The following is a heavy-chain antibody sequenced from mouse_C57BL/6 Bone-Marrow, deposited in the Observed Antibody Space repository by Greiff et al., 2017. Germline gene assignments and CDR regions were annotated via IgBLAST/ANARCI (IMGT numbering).Heavy chain of an antibody. CDR3: ASAIATVVADY. V-gene: IGHV1-55*01. Sequence: QVQLQQPGAELVKPGASVKMFCKASGYPFTSYWITWVKPRPGQGLEWIGDIYPGSGSSNYNEKFKSKATLTVDTSSRTAYMQLSSLTSEDSAVYYCASAIATVVADYWGQGTTLTVSS. D-gene: IGHD1-1*01. J-gene: IGHJ2*01. CDR1: GYPFTSYW. CDR2: IYPGSGSS.